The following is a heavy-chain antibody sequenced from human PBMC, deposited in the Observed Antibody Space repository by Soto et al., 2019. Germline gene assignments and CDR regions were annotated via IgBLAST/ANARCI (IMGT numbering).Heavy chain of an antibody. CDR1: GGSFSGYY. CDR2: INHSGST. V-gene: IGHV4-34*01. J-gene: IGHJ5*02. Sequence: PSETLSLTCAVYGGSFSGYYWSWIRQPPGKGLEWIGEINHSGSTNYNPSLKSRVTISVDTSKNQFSLKLSSVTAADTAVYYCARGAGKPDIVVVPASINWFDPWGQGTLVTVSS. D-gene: IGHD2-2*01. CDR3: ARGAGKPDIVVVPASINWFDP.